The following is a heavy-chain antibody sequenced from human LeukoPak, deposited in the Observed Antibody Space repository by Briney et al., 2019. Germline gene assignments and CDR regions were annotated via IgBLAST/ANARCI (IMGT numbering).Heavy chain of an antibody. D-gene: IGHD6-13*01. CDR2: IYHSGST. V-gene: IGHV4-38-2*02. CDR1: GYSISSGYY. Sequence: SQTLSLTCTVSGYSISSGYYWGWIRQPPGKGLEWIGYIYHSGSTYYNPSLKSRVTLSVDMYKNQFFVKLSSVTAAHPAVYYCARSSWSTFDPWGQGTLVTVSS. J-gene: IGHJ5*02. CDR3: ARSSWSTFDP.